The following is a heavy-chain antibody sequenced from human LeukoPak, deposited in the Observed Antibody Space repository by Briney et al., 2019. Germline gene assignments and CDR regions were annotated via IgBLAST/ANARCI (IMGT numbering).Heavy chain of an antibody. V-gene: IGHV3-7*03. Sequence: GWSLRLSCAASGFTLSNHWMTWVRQVPGRGPEWVANVNRDGSETYYLDSVKGRFTISKDNAKNSLYLQMNSLRAEDTALYHCARNNGMDVWGQGTTVIVSS. CDR2: VNRDGSET. CDR3: ARNNGMDV. J-gene: IGHJ6*02. CDR1: GFTLSNHW.